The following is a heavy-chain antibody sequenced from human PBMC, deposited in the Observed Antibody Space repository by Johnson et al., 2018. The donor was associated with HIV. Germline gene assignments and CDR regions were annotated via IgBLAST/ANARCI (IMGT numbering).Heavy chain of an antibody. D-gene: IGHD3-10*01. J-gene: IGHJ3*02. CDR2: IYGGGST. V-gene: IGHV3-66*02. CDR1: GFPVSRNY. CDR3: ARDPYTSAGNPFDI. Sequence: VQLVESGGGAVQPGKSLRLSCAASGFPVSRNYMTWVRQAPGKGLECVSVIYGGGSTYYPGSVKGRFTISRDNSKNTLFLQMNSLRAEDTAVYYCARDPYTSAGNPFDIWGQGTRVTVS.